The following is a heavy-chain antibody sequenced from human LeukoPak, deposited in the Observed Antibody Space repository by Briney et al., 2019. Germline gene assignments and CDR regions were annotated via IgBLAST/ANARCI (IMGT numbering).Heavy chain of an antibody. Sequence: ASVKVSCKASGYTFTSYGISWVRQAPGQGLEWMGWISAYNGNTNYAQKLQGRVTMTTDTSTSTAYMELGSLRSDDTAVYYCARDPATYNWNDVDYFDYWGQGTLVTVSS. CDR1: GYTFTSYG. D-gene: IGHD1-1*01. V-gene: IGHV1-18*01. J-gene: IGHJ4*02. CDR2: ISAYNGNT. CDR3: ARDPATYNWNDVDYFDY.